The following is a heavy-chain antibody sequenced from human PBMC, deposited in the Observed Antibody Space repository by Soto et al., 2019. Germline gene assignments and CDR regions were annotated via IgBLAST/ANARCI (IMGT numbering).Heavy chain of an antibody. CDR3: ASSYAGGSRAFDY. CDR1: GDTFSFYS. Sequence: QVQLVQSGAEVRKPGSSVKVSCKASGDTFSFYSINWVRQAPGLGLEWMGRINPILSMSNYAQRFQGRVTRSADKSTSPVYMELSGLSSEDTAIYYGASSYAGGSRAFDYWGQGALVTVSS. V-gene: IGHV1-69*02. D-gene: IGHD3-16*01. J-gene: IGHJ4*02. CDR2: INPILSMS.